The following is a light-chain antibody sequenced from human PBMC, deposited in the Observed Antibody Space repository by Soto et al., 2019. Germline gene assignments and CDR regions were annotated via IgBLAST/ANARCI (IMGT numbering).Light chain of an antibody. J-gene: IGKJ1*01. CDR2: DAS. V-gene: IGKV3-20*01. Sequence: EIVLTQSPGTLSLSPGERATLSCRASQSVTSNYLAWYQQNPGQAPRLLIYDASSRATGTPDRFSGSGSGTDFTLTVSRLEPEDCAVYYCQQYGSSPSFGQGTKVEVK. CDR3: QQYGSSPS. CDR1: QSVTSNY.